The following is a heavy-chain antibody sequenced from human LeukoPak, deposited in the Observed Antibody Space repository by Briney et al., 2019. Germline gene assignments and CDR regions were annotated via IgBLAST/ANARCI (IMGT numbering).Heavy chain of an antibody. CDR1: GFTFNTYW. Sequence: GGSLRLSCAASGFTFNTYWITWVRQAPGKGLEWVANIKQDGSDKRYVDSVKGRFTISRDNAKNSLYLQVNSLRAEDTAVYYCVRGMDVWGKGTTVTVSS. V-gene: IGHV3-7*01. J-gene: IGHJ6*03. CDR3: VRGMDV. CDR2: IKQDGSDK.